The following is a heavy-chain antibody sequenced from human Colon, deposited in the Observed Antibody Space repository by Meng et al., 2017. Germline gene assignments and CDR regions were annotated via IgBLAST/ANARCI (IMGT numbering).Heavy chain of an antibody. D-gene: IGHD3-16*01. Sequence: SETLSLTCTVSGASISSSSYCWGWIRQPPGKGLEWVGSIYYGGSTSSNRFLKSQVTLSVDTSKNQFSLKLSSVTATDTTMYSCARDNDYVWGIFHNDAFDIWGQGTMVTVSS. CDR3: ARDNDYVWGIFHNDAFDI. V-gene: IGHV4-39*07. CDR1: GASISSSSYC. J-gene: IGHJ3*02. CDR2: IYYGGST.